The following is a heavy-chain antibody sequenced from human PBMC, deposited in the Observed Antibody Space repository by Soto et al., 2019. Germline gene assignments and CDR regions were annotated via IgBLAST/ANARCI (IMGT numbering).Heavy chain of an antibody. V-gene: IGHV1-18*01. Sequence: GASVKVSCKACGYTFTSYGISWVRQAPGQGLEWMGWISAYNGNTNYAQKLQGRVTMTTDTSTSTAYMELRSLRSDDTAVYYCARVVEYQLLFYYYYGMDVWGQGTTVTVSS. CDR1: GYTFTSYG. CDR3: ARVVEYQLLFYYYYGMDV. D-gene: IGHD2-2*01. CDR2: ISAYNGNT. J-gene: IGHJ6*02.